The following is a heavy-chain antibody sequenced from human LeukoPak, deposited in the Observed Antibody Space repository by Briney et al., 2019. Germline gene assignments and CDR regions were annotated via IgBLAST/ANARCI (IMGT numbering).Heavy chain of an antibody. CDR3: ARGGLPAFYYYMDV. D-gene: IGHD1-26*01. CDR1: GYTFTGYY. CDR2: INPNSGGT. J-gene: IGHJ6*03. Sequence: ASVKVSCKASGYTFTGYYMHWVRQAPGQGLEWMGWINPNSGGTNYAQKFQGRVTMTRDTSISTAYMELSRLRSDDTAVYYCARGGLPAFYYYMDVWGKGATVTVSS. V-gene: IGHV1-2*02.